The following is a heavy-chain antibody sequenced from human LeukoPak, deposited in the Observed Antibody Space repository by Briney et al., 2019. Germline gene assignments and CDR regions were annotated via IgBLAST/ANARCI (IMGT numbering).Heavy chain of an antibody. Sequence: SGGSLRLSCAASGFTFSSHAMSWVRQAPGKGLEWVSAISGSGGSTYYADSVKGRFTISRDNSKNTLFLQMNSLRAEDTAVYYCAKRGSVGTLGHFDYWGQGTLVTVSS. CDR3: AKRGSVGTLGHFDY. V-gene: IGHV3-23*01. J-gene: IGHJ4*02. D-gene: IGHD6-13*01. CDR2: ISGSGGST. CDR1: GFTFSSHA.